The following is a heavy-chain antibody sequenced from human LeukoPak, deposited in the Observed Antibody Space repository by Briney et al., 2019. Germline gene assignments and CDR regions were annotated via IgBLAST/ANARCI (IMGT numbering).Heavy chain of an antibody. CDR3: AREHEMCLVLRESGLDY. CDR1: GFSFSSYG. D-gene: IGHD5/OR15-5a*01. J-gene: IGHJ4*02. Sequence: GRSMRLSSAAAGFSFSSYGMHWGRQAPGKGLGMVAVIWYDGSNKYYADSVSGRFASSRDNSKNTPDLQMSSRRAEDTAVYYCAREHEMCLVLRESGLDYWGQGALVTVSS. CDR2: IWYDGSNK. V-gene: IGHV3-33*01.